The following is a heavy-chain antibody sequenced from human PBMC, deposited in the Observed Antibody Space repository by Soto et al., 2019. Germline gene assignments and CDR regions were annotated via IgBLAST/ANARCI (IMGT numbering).Heavy chain of an antibody. J-gene: IGHJ5*02. D-gene: IGHD6-13*01. CDR3: ARAGYSSSGIDP. CDR2: IYYSGTA. Sequence: QVQLQESGPGLVKPSQTLSLTCTVSGGSISSGGFYWSWIRQHPGKGLECIGYIYYSGTAYYNPSLKRRVTIPVDTSKNQSSLKLSSVTAADTAVYCCARAGYSSSGIDPWGQGTLVTVSS. CDR1: GGSISSGGFY. V-gene: IGHV4-31*03.